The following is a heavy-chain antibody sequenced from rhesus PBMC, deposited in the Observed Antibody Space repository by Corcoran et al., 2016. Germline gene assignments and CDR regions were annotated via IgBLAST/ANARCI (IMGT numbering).Heavy chain of an antibody. J-gene: IGHJ3*01. Sequence: QLQLQESGPGLVKPSETLSLTCAVSGGSISSNYWSRIRQPPGKGLEWIGRIPGSGGSTDSNPSLKSRVTISTDTSKNQFSLMLSSVTAADSAVYCCARDYYNIWTGYYDAFDFWGQGLGVTVSS. CDR2: IPGSGGST. V-gene: IGHV4-173*01. CDR3: ARDYYNIWTGYYDAFDF. D-gene: IGHD3-3*01. CDR1: GGSISSNY.